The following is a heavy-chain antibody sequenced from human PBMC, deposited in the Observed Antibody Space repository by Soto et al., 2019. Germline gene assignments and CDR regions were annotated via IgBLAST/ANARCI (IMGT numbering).Heavy chain of an antibody. CDR3: ARGRHTYDFWSGYYPFDY. V-gene: IGHV4-34*01. J-gene: IGHJ4*02. CDR2: INHSGST. D-gene: IGHD3-3*01. Sequence: PSETLSLTCSVYGWSFRGYYWSWIRQPPGKGLEWIGEINHSGSTNYNPSLKSRVTITVDTSKNQFSLKLSSVTAAVTAVYYCARGRHTYDFWSGYYPFDYWGQGTLVTVSS. CDR1: GWSFRGYY.